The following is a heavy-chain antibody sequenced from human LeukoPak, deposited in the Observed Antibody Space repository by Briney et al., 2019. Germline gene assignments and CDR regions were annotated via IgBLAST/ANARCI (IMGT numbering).Heavy chain of an antibody. CDR2: IYSSGST. CDR3: ATRYSGSYSYFDY. CDR1: NGSISSYY. Sequence: PSETLSLTCSVSNGSISSYYWSWIRQPAGKGLEWIGRIYSSGSTNYSPSLKSRVSMSVDTSKNQFSLRVSSVTAADTAVYYCATRYSGSYSYFDYWGQGTLVTVSS. D-gene: IGHD1-26*01. V-gene: IGHV4-4*07. J-gene: IGHJ4*02.